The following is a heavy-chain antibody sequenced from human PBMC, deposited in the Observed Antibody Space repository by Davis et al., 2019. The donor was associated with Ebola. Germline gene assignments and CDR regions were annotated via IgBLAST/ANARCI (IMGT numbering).Heavy chain of an antibody. Sequence: GESLKISCAASGFTFSDYYMSWIRQAPGKGLEWVSYISSSGSTIYYADSVKGRFTISRDNAKNSLYLQMNSLRDEDTAVYYCARARRVQGALAFDYWGQGTLVTVSS. J-gene: IGHJ4*02. V-gene: IGHV3-11*04. CDR1: GFTFSDYY. CDR3: ARARRVQGALAFDY. CDR2: ISSSGSTI. D-gene: IGHD3-10*01.